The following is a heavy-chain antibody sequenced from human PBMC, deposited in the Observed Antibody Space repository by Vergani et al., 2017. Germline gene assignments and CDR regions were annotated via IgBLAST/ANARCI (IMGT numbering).Heavy chain of an antibody. CDR1: GFTFNHYA. CDR3: AKENPLKSGYDYLFYDHAMDV. CDR2: ISGSGGST. V-gene: IGHV3-23*01. J-gene: IGHJ6*02. D-gene: IGHD5-12*01. Sequence: EVQLLESGGDLVQPGGSLRLSCAASGFTFNHYAMNWVRQAPGKGLEWVSGISGSGGSTYYAGSVKGRFTISRDSSKNTLYLQMNSLSAGDTAVYYCAKENPLKSGYDYLFYDHAMDVWCQGTTVTVSS.